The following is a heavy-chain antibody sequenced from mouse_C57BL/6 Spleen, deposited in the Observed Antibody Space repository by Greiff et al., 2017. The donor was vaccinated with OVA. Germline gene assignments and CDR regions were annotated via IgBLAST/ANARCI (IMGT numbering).Heavy chain of an antibody. Sequence: VQLQQPGTELVKPGASVKLSCKASGYTFTSYWMHWVKQRPGQGLEWIGNINPSNGGTNYNEKFKSKATLTVDTSSSTAYMQLSSLTSEDSAVYYCARTGLLWLLRQYYYAMGYWVQGASVPVSS. V-gene: IGHV1-53*01. CDR3: ARTGLLWLLRQYYYAMGY. J-gene: IGHJ4*01. CDR2: INPSNGGT. D-gene: IGHD2-3*01. CDR1: GYTFTSYW.